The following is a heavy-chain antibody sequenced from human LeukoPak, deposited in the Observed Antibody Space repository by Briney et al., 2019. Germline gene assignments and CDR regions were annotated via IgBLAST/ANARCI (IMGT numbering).Heavy chain of an antibody. CDR3: ARGISPGSGWFFNI. Sequence: TSGTLSLTCAVSGGSISGGHWWSWVRQPPMKGLEWIGEIYQSGSTNYNPSLNSRVTISVDKSKNQFSLKLTSVTAADTAVYYCARGISPGSGWFFNIWGQGTVVSVSS. CDR2: IYQSGST. V-gene: IGHV4-4*02. D-gene: IGHD6-19*01. CDR1: GGSISGGHW. J-gene: IGHJ3*02.